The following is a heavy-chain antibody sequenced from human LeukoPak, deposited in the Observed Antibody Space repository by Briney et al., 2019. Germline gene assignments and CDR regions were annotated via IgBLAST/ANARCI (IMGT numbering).Heavy chain of an antibody. CDR2: IIPIVGTA. Sequence: SVKVSCKASGGTFSSYAISWVRQAPGQGLEWMGGIIPIVGTANYAQKFQGRVTITADESTSTAYMELSSLRSEDTAVYYCARGYCSSTSCYGSYYFDYWGQGTLVTVSS. V-gene: IGHV1-69*01. J-gene: IGHJ4*02. D-gene: IGHD2-2*01. CDR1: GGTFSSYA. CDR3: ARGYCSSTSCYGSYYFDY.